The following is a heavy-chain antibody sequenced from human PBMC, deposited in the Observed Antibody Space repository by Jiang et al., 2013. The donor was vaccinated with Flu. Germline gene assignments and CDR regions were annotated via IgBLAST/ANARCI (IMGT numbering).Heavy chain of an antibody. J-gene: IGHJ4*02. V-gene: IGHV4-31*03. CDR2: IYYSGST. CDR1: WLHQQWWLL. Sequence: GLVKPSQTLSLTWHCLWWLHQQWWLLLELDPPAPRKGLEWIGYIYYSGSTYYNPSLKSRVTISVDTSKNQFSLKLSSVTAADTAVYYCARGPPHPYCGGDCYPYYFDYWGQGTLVTVSS. D-gene: IGHD2-21*02. CDR3: ARGPPHPYCGGDCYPYYFDY.